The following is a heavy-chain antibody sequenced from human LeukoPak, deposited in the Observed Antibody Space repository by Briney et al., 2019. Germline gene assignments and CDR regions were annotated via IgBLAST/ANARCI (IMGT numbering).Heavy chain of an antibody. J-gene: IGHJ4*02. V-gene: IGHV1-3*01. Sequence: GASVKVSCKASEFTFTDYAINWVRQAPGQRLEWMGWTNAGNGNTRYSQRFQGRVTITRDTSASTAYMELSSLTSEDTAVYYCTRGRWSATTASYYLDFWGQGTLVTVSS. CDR1: EFTFTDYA. D-gene: IGHD5-24*01. CDR3: TRGRWSATTASYYLDF. CDR2: TNAGNGNT.